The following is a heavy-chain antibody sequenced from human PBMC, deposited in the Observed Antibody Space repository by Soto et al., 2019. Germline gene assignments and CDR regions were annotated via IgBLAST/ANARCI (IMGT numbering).Heavy chain of an antibody. V-gene: IGHV1-46*01. CDR2: INPSGGST. CDR3: ARESNIHDDSRGYYHHDAFDI. Sequence: ASVKVSCKASGYTFTSYYMHWVRQAPGQGLEWMGIINPSGGSTSYAQKFQGRVTMTRDTSTSTVYMELSSLRSEDTAVYYCARESNIHDDSRGYYHHDAFDIWGQGKMVTVSS. J-gene: IGHJ3*02. D-gene: IGHD3-22*01. CDR1: GYTFTSYY.